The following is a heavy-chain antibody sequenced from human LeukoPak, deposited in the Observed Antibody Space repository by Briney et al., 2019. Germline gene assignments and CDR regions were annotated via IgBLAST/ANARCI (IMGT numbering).Heavy chain of an antibody. J-gene: IGHJ4*02. CDR1: GGFFSGYY. Sequence: SETLSLTCAVYGGFFSGYYWSWIRQPPGKGLEWIGEINHSGSTNYNPSLKSRVTISVDTSKNQFSLKLSSVTAADTAVYYCARNTIEALDYWGQGTLVTVSS. V-gene: IGHV4-34*01. CDR3: ARNTIEALDY. CDR2: INHSGST.